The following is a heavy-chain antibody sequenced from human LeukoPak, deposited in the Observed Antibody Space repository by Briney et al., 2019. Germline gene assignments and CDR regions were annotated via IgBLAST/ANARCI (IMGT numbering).Heavy chain of an antibody. V-gene: IGHV3-30-3*01. J-gene: IGHJ4*02. CDR1: GFTFSHYS. Sequence: GGSLRLSCVASGFTFSHYSLHWVRQAPGKGLEWVTLILYDGSKKYYTDSVRGRFTISRDDSKNTLYLQMNSLRPEDTAIYYCARDGLTGRTDGTLDHWGQGTLVTVSS. CDR3: ARDGLTGRTDGTLDH. D-gene: IGHD1-20*01. CDR2: ILYDGSKK.